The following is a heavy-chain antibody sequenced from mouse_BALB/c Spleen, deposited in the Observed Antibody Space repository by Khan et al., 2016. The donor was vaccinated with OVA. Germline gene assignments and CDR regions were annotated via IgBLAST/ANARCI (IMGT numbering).Heavy chain of an antibody. CDR3: ASGGYWYFDV. D-gene: IGHD1-1*02. CDR1: GYTFTNYG. J-gene: IGHJ1*01. Sequence: QIQLVQSGPELKKPGETVKISCKASGYTFTNYGMNWVKQAPGKGLKWMGWINTYTGEPTYADDFKGRFAFSLENSASTAYLQINNLKNEDTASYCCASGGYWYFDVWGAGTTVTVSS. CDR2: INTYTGEP. V-gene: IGHV9-3-1*01.